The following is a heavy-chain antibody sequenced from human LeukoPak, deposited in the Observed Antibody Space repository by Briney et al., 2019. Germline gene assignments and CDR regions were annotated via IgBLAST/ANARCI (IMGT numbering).Heavy chain of an antibody. D-gene: IGHD2-8*02. V-gene: IGHV3-11*04. Sequence: PGGSLRLSCAASGFPFSDYYMSWIRQPPGKGLEWVSYISSSGNTIHYADSVKGRFTISRDNAKNSLYLQMNSLRAEDTAVYYCAREGVYCAGGTCYFDYWGQGALVTVSS. CDR1: GFPFSDYY. J-gene: IGHJ4*02. CDR3: AREGVYCAGGTCYFDY. CDR2: ISSSGNTI.